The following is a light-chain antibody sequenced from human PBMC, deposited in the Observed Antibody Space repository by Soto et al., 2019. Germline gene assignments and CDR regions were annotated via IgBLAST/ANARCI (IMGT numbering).Light chain of an antibody. CDR1: QSLRSS. CDR3: QQLNSYLFT. CDR2: GAS. J-gene: IGKJ5*01. V-gene: IGKV3-15*01. Sequence: EIVLTQSPATLSLSPGERSTLSCRASQSLRSSLAWYQQKPGQAPRLLIFGASTRAAGIPARFSGSGSGTEFTLTISSLQPEDFASYYCQQLNSYLFTFGQGTRLEIK.